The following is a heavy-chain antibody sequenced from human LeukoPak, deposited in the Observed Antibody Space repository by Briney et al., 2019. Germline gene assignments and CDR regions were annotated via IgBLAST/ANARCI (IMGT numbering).Heavy chain of an antibody. CDR2: ISYDGSNK. V-gene: IGHV3-30*03. J-gene: IGHJ6*02. CDR3: ARCEGYYYGMDV. CDR1: GFTFSSYG. Sequence: GGSLRLSCAAPGFTFSSYGMHWVRQAPGKGLEWVAVISYDGSNKYYADSVKGRFTISRDNSKNTLYLQMNSLRAEDTAVYYCARCEGYYYGMDVWGQGTTVTVSS.